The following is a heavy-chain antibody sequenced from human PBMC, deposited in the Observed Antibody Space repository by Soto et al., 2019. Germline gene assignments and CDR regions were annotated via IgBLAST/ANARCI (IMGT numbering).Heavy chain of an antibody. CDR3: ARASVAVADDAFDI. D-gene: IGHD6-19*01. CDR1: GYTFTGYY. Sequence: ASVKVSCKASGYTFTGYYMHWVRQAPGQGLEWMGWINPNSGGTNYAQKFQGWVIMTRDTSISTAYMELSRLRSEDTAVYYCARASVAVADDAFDIWGQGTMVTVSS. V-gene: IGHV1-2*04. CDR2: INPNSGGT. J-gene: IGHJ3*02.